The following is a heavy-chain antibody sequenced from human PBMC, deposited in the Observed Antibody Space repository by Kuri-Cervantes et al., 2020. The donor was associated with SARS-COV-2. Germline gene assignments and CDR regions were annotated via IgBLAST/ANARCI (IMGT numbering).Heavy chain of an antibody. Sequence: LSCSVSGGSISSYYWSWIRQPPGKGLEWIGYIYYIGSTNDNPSLKSRVTISVDTSKNQFSLKLSSVTAADTAVYYWARGGYGDYLSWGQGTLVTVSS. CDR1: GGSISSYY. J-gene: IGHJ5*02. CDR3: ARGGYGDYLS. V-gene: IGHV4-59*01. CDR2: IYYIGST. D-gene: IGHD4-17*01.